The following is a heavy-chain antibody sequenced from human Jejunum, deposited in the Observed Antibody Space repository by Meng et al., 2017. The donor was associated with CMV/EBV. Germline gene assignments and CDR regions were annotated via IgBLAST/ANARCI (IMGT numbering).Heavy chain of an antibody. Sequence: TFSSYWMNWFRQAPGQGLEWIGRMYYSESTYYSPSLKSRVTISVDTSKNQFSLKVRSVTAADTAVYYCISGYSSATFDYWGQGTLVTVSS. CDR1: TFSSYW. D-gene: IGHD6-19*01. J-gene: IGHJ4*02. V-gene: IGHV4-39*07. CDR3: ISGYSSATFDY. CDR2: MYYSEST.